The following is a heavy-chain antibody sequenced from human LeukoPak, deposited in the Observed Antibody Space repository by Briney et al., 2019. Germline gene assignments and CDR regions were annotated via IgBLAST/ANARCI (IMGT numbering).Heavy chain of an antibody. CDR2: ISWNSGSI. CDR3: AKVGDYYYDSSGYSGGFDY. J-gene: IGHJ4*02. D-gene: IGHD3-22*01. Sequence: PGGSLRLSCAASGFTFDDYAMHWVRQAPGKGLEWVSGISWNSGSIGYADSVKGRFTISRDNAKNSLYLQMNSLRAEDTALYYCAKVGDYYYDSSGYSGGFDYWGQGTLVTVSS. CDR1: GFTFDDYA. V-gene: IGHV3-9*01.